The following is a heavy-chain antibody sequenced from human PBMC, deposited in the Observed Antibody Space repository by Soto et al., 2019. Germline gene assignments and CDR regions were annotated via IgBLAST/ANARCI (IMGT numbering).Heavy chain of an antibody. CDR3: ARGGVSTRTFDY. Sequence: PGESLKISCKGSGYNFAGYWIAWVRQMPGKGLELMGIIYPSDSGTRYRPSFQGQVTISADKAISSAYLQWSSLRASDTAMYYCARGGVSTRTFDYWGQGTPLTVSS. CDR1: GYNFAGYW. CDR2: IYPSDSGT. D-gene: IGHD3-3*01. J-gene: IGHJ4*02. V-gene: IGHV5-51*01.